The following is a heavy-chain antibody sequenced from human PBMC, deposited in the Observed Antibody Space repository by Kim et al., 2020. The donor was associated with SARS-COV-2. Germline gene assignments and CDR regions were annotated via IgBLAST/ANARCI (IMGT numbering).Heavy chain of an antibody. V-gene: IGHV3-21*01. CDR3: ARDSGLLWFGDRYGMDV. CDR2: ISSSSSYI. Sequence: GGSLRLSCAASGFTFSSYSMNWVRQAPGKGLEWVSSISSSSSYIYYADSVKGRFTISRDNAKNSLYLQMNSLRAEDTAVYYCARDSGLLWFGDRYGMDVWGQGTTVTVSS. CDR1: GFTFSSYS. D-gene: IGHD3-10*01. J-gene: IGHJ6*02.